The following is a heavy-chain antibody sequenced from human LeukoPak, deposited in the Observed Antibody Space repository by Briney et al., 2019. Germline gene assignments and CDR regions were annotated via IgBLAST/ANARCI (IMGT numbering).Heavy chain of an antibody. CDR2: IYYSGST. Sequence: SETLSLTCTVSGGSISSSTDYWGWIRQPPGKGLGWIGSIYYSGSTYYNPSLKNRVTISVDTSKNQFSLKLSSVTAADTAVYYCARLVNEDFWSGYHNWLDPWGQGTLVTVSS. V-gene: IGHV4-39*01. D-gene: IGHD3-3*01. CDR1: GGSISSSTDY. CDR3: ARLVNEDFWSGYHNWLDP. J-gene: IGHJ5*02.